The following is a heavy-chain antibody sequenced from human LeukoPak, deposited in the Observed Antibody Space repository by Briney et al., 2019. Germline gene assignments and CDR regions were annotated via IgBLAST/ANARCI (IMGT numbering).Heavy chain of an antibody. CDR3: ARDLRGYSGYDYYNYFDY. D-gene: IGHD5-12*01. CDR1: GYTFTSYY. J-gene: IGHJ4*02. CDR2: INPSSGST. V-gene: IGHV1-46*01. Sequence: ASVKVSCKASGYTFTSYYMHWVRQAPGQGLEWMGIINPSSGSTSYAQKFQGRVTMTRDTSTSTVYMELSSLRSEDTAAYYCARDLRGYSGYDYYNYFDYWGQGTLVTVSS.